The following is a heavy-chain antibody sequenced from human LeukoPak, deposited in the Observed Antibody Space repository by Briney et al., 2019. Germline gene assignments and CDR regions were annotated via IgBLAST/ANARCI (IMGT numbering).Heavy chain of an antibody. J-gene: IGHJ4*02. D-gene: IGHD1-7*01. V-gene: IGHV3-33*01. CDR2: IWSDGSNK. CDR3: ARESAPRGGLTGSRDGY. Sequence: PGGSLRLSCVASGFTFSTYAMNWVRQAPGEGLEWVAVIWSDGSNKYYADSVKGRFTISRHNSKNTLYLQMNSLRAEDTAVYYCARESAPRGGLTGSRDGYWGQGTLVTVSS. CDR1: GFTFSTYA.